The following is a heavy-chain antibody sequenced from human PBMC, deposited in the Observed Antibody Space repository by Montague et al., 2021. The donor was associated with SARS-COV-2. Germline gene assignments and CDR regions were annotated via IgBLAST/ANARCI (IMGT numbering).Heavy chain of an antibody. CDR3: ARVRYYGSGTSLGMDV. D-gene: IGHD3-10*01. Sequence: SETLSLTCAVYGGSFSGYYWSWIRQPPAKGLEWIGEINHSGSTNYNPSLKSRVTISVDTSKNQFSLKLSSVTAADTAVYYCARVRYYGSGTSLGMDVWGQGTTVTVSS. CDR2: INHSGST. J-gene: IGHJ6*02. V-gene: IGHV4-34*01. CDR1: GGSFSGYY.